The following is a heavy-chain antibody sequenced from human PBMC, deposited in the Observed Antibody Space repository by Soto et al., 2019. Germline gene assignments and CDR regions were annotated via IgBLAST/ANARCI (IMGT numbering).Heavy chain of an antibody. J-gene: IGHJ4*02. Sequence: SETLSLTCAVYGGSFSGYYWSWIRQHPGKGLEWVGYSYYTGSSYYNPSLKSRVTISVDASKNQLSLRLASVTAADTAVYYCARDLRGYSRYDYLDYWGQGIPVTVSS. CDR2: SYYTGSS. V-gene: IGHV4-31*11. CDR3: ARDLRGYSRYDYLDY. D-gene: IGHD5-12*01. CDR1: GGSFSGYY.